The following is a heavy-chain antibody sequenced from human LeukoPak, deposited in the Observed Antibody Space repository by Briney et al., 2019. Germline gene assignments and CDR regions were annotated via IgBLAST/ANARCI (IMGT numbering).Heavy chain of an antibody. CDR3: ARVTNLQPDMFDP. CDR1: GFTFSSFE. J-gene: IGHJ5*02. CDR2: ISSSGSTI. V-gene: IGHV3-48*03. Sequence: PGGSLRLSCAASGFTFSSFEMNWVRQAPGKGLEWVSYISSSGSTIYYADSVKGRFTISRDNAKNSLYLQMNSLRAEDTAVYYCARVTNLQPDMFDPWGQGTLVTVSS. D-gene: IGHD2-8*01.